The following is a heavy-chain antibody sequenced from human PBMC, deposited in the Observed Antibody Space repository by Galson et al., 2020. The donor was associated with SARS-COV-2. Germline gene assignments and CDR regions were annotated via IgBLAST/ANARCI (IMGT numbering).Heavy chain of an antibody. CDR1: GFSFSSYW. D-gene: IGHD2-8*02. CDR3: ARDGGTGGYYSLDY. CDR2: IQQDSSEK. J-gene: IGHJ4*02. Sequence: GGSLRLSCAASGFSFSSYWMTWVRQAPGKGLEWVAYIQQDSSEKYYVDSVKGRFTISRDNAKNSLYLQMNNLRADDTAVYYCARDGGTGGYYSLDYWGQGTLVTVSS. V-gene: IGHV3-7*03.